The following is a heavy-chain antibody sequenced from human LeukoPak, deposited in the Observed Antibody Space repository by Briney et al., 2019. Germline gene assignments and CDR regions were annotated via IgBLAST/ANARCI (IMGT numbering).Heavy chain of an antibody. CDR1: GFTFSNCW. Sequence: GGSLRLSCAASGFTFSNCWMSWVRQAPGKGLEWVSYISSSSSTIYYVDSVKGRFTISRDNAKNSLYLQMNSLRADDTAVYYCARFAAGGSYYYYMDVWGKGTTVTVSS. V-gene: IGHV3-48*01. J-gene: IGHJ6*03. D-gene: IGHD6-25*01. CDR2: ISSSSSTI. CDR3: ARFAAGGSYYYYMDV.